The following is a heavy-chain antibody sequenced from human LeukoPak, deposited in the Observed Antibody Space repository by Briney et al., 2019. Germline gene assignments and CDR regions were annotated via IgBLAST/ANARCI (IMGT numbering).Heavy chain of an antibody. D-gene: IGHD4-11*01. CDR2: ISYDGSNK. J-gene: IGHJ4*02. Sequence: GGSLRLSCAASGFTFSSYAMHWVRQAPGKGLEWVAVISYDGSNKYYADSVKGRFTISRDNSKNMLYLQMNSLRAEDTAVYYCGRTTTLVYYFDYWGQGTLVTVSS. V-gene: IGHV3-30-3*01. CDR3: GRTTTLVYYFDY. CDR1: GFTFSSYA.